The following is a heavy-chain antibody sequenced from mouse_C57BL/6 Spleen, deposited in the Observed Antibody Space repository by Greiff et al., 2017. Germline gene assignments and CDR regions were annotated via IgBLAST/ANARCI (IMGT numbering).Heavy chain of an antibody. J-gene: IGHJ1*03. Sequence: VQLQQSGPELVKPGASVKISCKASGYAFSSSWMNWVKQRPGKGLEWIGRIYPGDGDTNYNGKFKGKATLTADKSSSTAYMQLSSLTSEDSAVYYCARTYYGNGYFDVWGTGTTVTVSS. V-gene: IGHV1-82*01. CDR2: IYPGDGDT. CDR1: GYAFSSSW. D-gene: IGHD2-10*01. CDR3: ARTYYGNGYFDV.